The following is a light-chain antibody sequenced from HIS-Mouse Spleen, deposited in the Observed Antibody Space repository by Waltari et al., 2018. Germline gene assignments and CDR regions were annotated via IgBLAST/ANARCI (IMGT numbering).Light chain of an antibody. V-gene: IGKV1-5*03. J-gene: IGKJ1*01. CDR1: QSLSSW. CDR3: QQYNSYSRT. Sequence: DIQMTQSPSTLSASVGDRVTIPCRASQSLSSWVAWYQQKPGKAPKLLIYKASSLESGVPSRFSGSGSGTEFTLTISSLQPDDFATYYCQQYNSYSRTFGQGTKVEIK. CDR2: KAS.